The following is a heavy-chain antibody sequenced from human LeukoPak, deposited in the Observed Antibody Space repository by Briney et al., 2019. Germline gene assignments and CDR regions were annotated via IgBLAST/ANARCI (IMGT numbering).Heavy chain of an antibody. CDR1: GFTFSNYA. D-gene: IGHD3-10*01. V-gene: IGHV3-23*01. J-gene: IGHJ4*02. CDR3: AKDRD. Sequence: PGGSLRLSCAASGFTFSNYAMSWVRQAPGKGLEWVSSISGSGVSAYYADSVKGRFTISRDNSKSMLFLQMNSLRAEDTAVYYCAKDRDWGQGTLVTVPS. CDR2: ISGSGVSA.